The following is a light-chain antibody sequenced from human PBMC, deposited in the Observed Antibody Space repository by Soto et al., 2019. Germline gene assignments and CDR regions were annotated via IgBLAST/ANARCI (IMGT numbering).Light chain of an antibody. V-gene: IGLV2-18*02. CDR3: SSYTSSSTV. Sequence: QSALTQPPSVSGSPGQSVTISCTVTSSDVGDYEHVSWYQLAPGTAPKLLISDVINRPSGVPDRFSGSKSGNTPSLTISGLQAEDEADYYCSSYTSSSTVFGTGTQLTVL. CDR2: DVI. CDR1: SSDVGDYEH. J-gene: IGLJ1*01.